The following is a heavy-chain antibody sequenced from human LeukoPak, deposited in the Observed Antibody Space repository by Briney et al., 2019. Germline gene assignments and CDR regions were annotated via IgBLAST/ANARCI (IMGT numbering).Heavy chain of an antibody. Sequence: SETLSLTCTVSGGSISSYYWSWIRQPPGKGLEWIGYIYYSGSTNYNPSLKSRVTISVDTSKNQFSLKLSSVTAADTAVYYCARSGLRFLEWLSHYYYYMDVWGKGTTVTVSS. V-gene: IGHV4-59*12. CDR2: IYYSGST. J-gene: IGHJ6*03. CDR3: ARSGLRFLEWLSHYYYYMDV. D-gene: IGHD3-3*01. CDR1: GGSISSYY.